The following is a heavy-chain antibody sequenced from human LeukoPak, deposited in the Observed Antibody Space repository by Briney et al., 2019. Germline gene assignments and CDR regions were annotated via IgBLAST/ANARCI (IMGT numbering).Heavy chain of an antibody. V-gene: IGHV3-33*01. CDR3: ARDPPHYSSSWYYFDY. CDR2: IWYDGSNK. J-gene: IGHJ4*02. D-gene: IGHD6-13*01. CDR1: GFTFSNYG. Sequence: GRSLGLSCAASGFTFSNYGMHWVRQAPGKGLEWVAVIWYDGSNKYYADSVKGRFTISRDYSKNTLYLQMNSLRAEDTALYYCARDPPHYSSSWYYFDYWGQGTLVTVSS.